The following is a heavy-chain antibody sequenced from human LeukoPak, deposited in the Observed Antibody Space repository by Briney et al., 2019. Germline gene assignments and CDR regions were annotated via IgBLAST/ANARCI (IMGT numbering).Heavy chain of an antibody. Sequence: GGSLRLSCAASGFTFSSYAMHWVRQAPGKGLEWVAVISYDGSNKYYADAVNGRFTISRDNSKNTLYLQMNSLRAEDTAVYYCARSSKYQLIAWFDPWGQGTLVTVSS. V-gene: IGHV3-30*04. D-gene: IGHD2-2*01. CDR1: GFTFSSYA. CDR2: ISYDGSNK. CDR3: ARSSKYQLIAWFDP. J-gene: IGHJ5*02.